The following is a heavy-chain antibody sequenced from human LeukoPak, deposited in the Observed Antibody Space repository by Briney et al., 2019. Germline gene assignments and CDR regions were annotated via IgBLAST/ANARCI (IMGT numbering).Heavy chain of an antibody. CDR3: ARGLYCSSTSCYKMGDAFDI. Sequence: SETLSLTCTVSGYSISSGYYWSWIRPPAGKGLEWIGRIYTSGSTNYNPSLKSRVTMSVDTSKNQFSLKLSSVTAADTAVYYCARGLYCSSTSCYKMGDAFDIWGQGTMVTVSS. CDR1: GYSISSGYY. J-gene: IGHJ3*02. D-gene: IGHD2-2*02. V-gene: IGHV4-4*07. CDR2: IYTSGST.